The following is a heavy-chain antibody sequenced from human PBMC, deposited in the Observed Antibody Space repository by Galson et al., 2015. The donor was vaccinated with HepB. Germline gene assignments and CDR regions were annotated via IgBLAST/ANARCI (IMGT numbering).Heavy chain of an antibody. D-gene: IGHD2-15*01. V-gene: IGHV3-48*01. CDR3: ARVREPSGYCSGGSGHLGD. CDR1: GFIFSSYA. Sequence: SLRLSCAGSGFIFSSYAMNWVRQAPGKGLEWISYISSSDRTISYADSVKGRFTITRDNAKNSLFLQMNSLRGEDTAVYYCARVREPSGYCSGGSGHLGDWGQGTLVTVSS. CDR2: ISSSDRTI. J-gene: IGHJ4*02.